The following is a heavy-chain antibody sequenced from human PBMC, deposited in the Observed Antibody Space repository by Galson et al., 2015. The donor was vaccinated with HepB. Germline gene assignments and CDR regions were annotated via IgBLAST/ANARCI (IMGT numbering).Heavy chain of an antibody. CDR3: ARDQAATYYYDSSGYYPYFDY. D-gene: IGHD3-22*01. V-gene: IGHV1-18*01. CDR2: ISAYNGNT. CDR1: GYIFTDYA. Sequence: VKVSCKASGYIFTDYAMQWVRQAPGQRLEWMGWISAYNGNTNYAQKLQGRVTMTTDTSTSTAYMELRSLRSDDTAVYYCARDQAATYYYDSSGYYPYFDYRVQGTLVTVSS. J-gene: IGHJ4*02.